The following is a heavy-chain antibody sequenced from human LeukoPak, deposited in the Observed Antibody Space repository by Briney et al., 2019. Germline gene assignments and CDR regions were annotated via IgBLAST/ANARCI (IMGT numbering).Heavy chain of an antibody. CDR3: ARGRELEDDAFEI. CDR2: INPNSGGT. V-gene: IGHV1-2*06. J-gene: IGHJ3*02. D-gene: IGHD3-10*01. Sequence: ASVRVSCKTSGYTFTDYYMHWVRQAPGQGLEWMGRINPNSGGTSYAQKFQGRVTMTRDTSISTAYMELSRLRSEDTAVYYCARGRELEDDAFEIWGQGTVVTVSS. CDR1: GYTFTDYY.